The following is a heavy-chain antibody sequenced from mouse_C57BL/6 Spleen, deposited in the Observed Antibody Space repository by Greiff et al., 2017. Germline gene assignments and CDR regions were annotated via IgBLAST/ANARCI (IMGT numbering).Heavy chain of an antibody. CDR1: GYAFSSSW. J-gene: IGHJ3*01. Sequence: QVQLQQSGPELVKPGASVQISCKASGYAFSSSWMNWVKQRPGKGLEWIGRIYPGDGDTNYNGKFKGKATLTADKSSSTAYMQLRSLASEDAAVYFCAISGSDPWFAYWGQGTLVTVSA. D-gene: IGHD4-1*01. CDR2: IYPGDGDT. V-gene: IGHV1-82*01. CDR3: AISGSDPWFAY.